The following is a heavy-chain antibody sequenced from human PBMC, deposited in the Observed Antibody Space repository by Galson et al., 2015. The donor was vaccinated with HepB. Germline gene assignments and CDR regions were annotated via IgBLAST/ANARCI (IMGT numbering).Heavy chain of an antibody. J-gene: IGHJ5*02. V-gene: IGHV3-48*03. CDR3: ARDGDIVTTIRPFDT. Sequence: SLRLSCAASGFTFSSYDMNWVRQAPGRGLEWVSYISSSDSTIYYADSVKGRFTISRDNAKNSLYLQMNSRRAEDTAVYYCARDGDIVTTIRPFDTWGQGTLVTVSS. D-gene: IGHD5-12*01. CDR1: GFTFSSYD. CDR2: ISSSDSTI.